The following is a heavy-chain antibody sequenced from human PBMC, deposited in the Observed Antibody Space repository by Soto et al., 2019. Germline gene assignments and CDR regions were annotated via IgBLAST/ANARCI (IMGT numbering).Heavy chain of an antibody. CDR3: ARAGVLMVYATIYYFDY. CDR2: INPNSGGT. CDR1: GYTFTGYY. Sequence: ASVKVSCKASGYTFTGYYMHWVRQAPGQGLEWMGWINPNSGGTNYAQKFQGRVTMTRDTSISTAYMELSRLRSDDTAVYYCARAGVLMVYATIYYFDYWGQGTLVTVSS. J-gene: IGHJ4*02. V-gene: IGHV1-2*02. D-gene: IGHD2-8*01.